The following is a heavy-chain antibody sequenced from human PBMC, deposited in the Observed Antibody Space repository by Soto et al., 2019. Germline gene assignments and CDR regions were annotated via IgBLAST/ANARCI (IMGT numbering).Heavy chain of an antibody. J-gene: IGHJ6*02. CDR3: ARLYYYYGSGSYSDYYYYGMDV. V-gene: IGHV5-10-1*01. CDR2: IDPSDSYT. D-gene: IGHD3-10*01. CDR1: GYSFTSYW. Sequence: PGESLKISCKGSGYSFTSYWISWVRQMPGKGLEWMGRIDPSDSYTNYSPSFQGHVTISADKSISTAYLQWSSLKASDTAMYYCARLYYYYGSGSYSDYYYYGMDVWGQGTTVTVSS.